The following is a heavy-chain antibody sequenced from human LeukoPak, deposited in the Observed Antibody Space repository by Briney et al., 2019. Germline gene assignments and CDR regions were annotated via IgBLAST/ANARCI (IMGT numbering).Heavy chain of an antibody. CDR2: IYHSGST. J-gene: IGHJ5*01. CDR3: ARTPPSGEYNGFDS. V-gene: IGHV4-30-2*01. D-gene: IGHD3-10*01. CDR1: GGSISSGGYS. Sequence: SETLSLTCAVSGGSISSGGYSWSWIRQPPGKGLEWIGYIYHSGSTYYNPSLKSRVTISVDRSKNQFSLKLSSVTAADTAVYFCARTPPSGEYNGFDSWGQGTLVTVSS.